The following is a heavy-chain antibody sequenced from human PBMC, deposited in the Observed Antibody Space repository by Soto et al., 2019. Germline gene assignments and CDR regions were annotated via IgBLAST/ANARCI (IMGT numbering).Heavy chain of an antibody. CDR3: ARGEQYSGRIFDY. V-gene: IGHV6-1*01. CDR2: TYYRSKWYY. Sequence: PSQTLSLTCPITGDRVSSNSAGWSWVRQSPSRGLDWLGRTYYRSKWYYEYAVSVRGRITINPDTSKNQHSLQLNSVTPEDTAVYFCARGEQYSGRIFDYWGQGTLVTVS. CDR1: GDRVSSNSAG. J-gene: IGHJ4*01. D-gene: IGHD1-26*01.